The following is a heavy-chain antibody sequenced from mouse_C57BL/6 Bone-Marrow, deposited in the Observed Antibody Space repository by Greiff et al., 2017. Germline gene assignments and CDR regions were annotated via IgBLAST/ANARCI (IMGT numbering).Heavy chain of an antibody. V-gene: IGHV14-3*01. D-gene: IGHD1-1*01. Sequence: EVKLVESVAELVRPGASVKLSCTASGFNIKNTYMHWVKQRPEKGLEWIGRIDPANGNTKYAPKFQGKATITADTSSNTAYLQLSSLTSEDTAIYYGAVTQYYYGSSGFDVWGPGTTLTVSS. CDR2: IDPANGNT. CDR3: AVTQYYYGSSGFDV. CDR1: GFNIKNTY. J-gene: IGHJ2*01.